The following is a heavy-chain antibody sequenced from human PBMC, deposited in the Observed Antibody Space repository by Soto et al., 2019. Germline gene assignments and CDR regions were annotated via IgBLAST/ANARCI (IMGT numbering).Heavy chain of an antibody. V-gene: IGHV1-46*01. CDR1: GYTFVRYY. J-gene: IGHJ5*02. D-gene: IGHD2-2*01. Sequence: QVQLVQSGAEGKKPGASVKVSFKASGYTFVRYYMLWVRQAPGQGLEWMGIINPDDGSTTYAQKFQGRVTMTMDTSTSTVYMELTSLRSEDTAAYYCARGLPSSSRLGWFDPWGQGALVTVSS. CDR2: INPDDGST. CDR3: ARGLPSSSRLGWFDP.